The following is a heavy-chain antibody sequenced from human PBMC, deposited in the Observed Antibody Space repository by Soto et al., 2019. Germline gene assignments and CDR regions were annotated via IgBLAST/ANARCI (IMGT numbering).Heavy chain of an antibody. D-gene: IGHD3-10*01. CDR3: ASWFRGGMDV. V-gene: IGHV1-69*12. CDR2: IIPIFGTA. J-gene: IGHJ6*02. CDR1: GGTFSSYA. Sequence: QVQLVQSGAEVKKPGSSVKVSCKASGGTFSSYAISWVRQAPGQGLEWMGGIIPIFGTANYAQKFQGRVXIXXDETTSTAYMELSSLRSEDTAVYSCASWFRGGMDVWGQGTTVTVSS.